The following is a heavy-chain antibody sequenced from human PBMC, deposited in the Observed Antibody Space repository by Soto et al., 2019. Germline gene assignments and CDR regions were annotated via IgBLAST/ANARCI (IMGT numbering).Heavy chain of an antibody. CDR2: ISGSGGST. D-gene: IGHD2-2*01. Sequence: EVQVLESGGGLVQPGGSLRLSCVASGFTFTTYAMTWVRQAPGKGLEWVSIISGSGGSTHYADSVKGRFIISRDSSKKTLYLQMNGLTAEDTAVYYCAKTGFGRYCSSTSCVHFDYWGQGTLVTVSS. CDR3: AKTGFGRYCSSTSCVHFDY. V-gene: IGHV3-23*01. J-gene: IGHJ4*02. CDR1: GFTFTTYA.